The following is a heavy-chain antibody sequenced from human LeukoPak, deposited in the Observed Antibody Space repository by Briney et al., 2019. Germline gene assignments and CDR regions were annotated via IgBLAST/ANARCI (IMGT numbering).Heavy chain of an antibody. D-gene: IGHD5-18*01. V-gene: IGHV1-69*06. CDR1: GYTFTSYY. CDR3: ARDRGRDTAMVWGFYYYYYMDV. J-gene: IGHJ6*03. Sequence: SVKVSCKASGYTFTSYYMHWVRQAPGQGLEWMGGIIPIFGTANYAQKFQGRVTITADKSTSTAYMELSSLRSEDTAVYYCARDRGRDTAMVWGFYYYYYMDVWGKGTTVTVSS. CDR2: IIPIFGTA.